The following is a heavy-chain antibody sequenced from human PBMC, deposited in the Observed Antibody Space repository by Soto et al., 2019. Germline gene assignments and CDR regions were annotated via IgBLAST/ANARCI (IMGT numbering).Heavy chain of an antibody. CDR3: AKDGIRKDDY. V-gene: IGHV3-23*01. CDR1: GFSISNYA. J-gene: IGHJ4*02. Sequence: EVQLSESGGGFIQSGGSLRLSCAASGFSISNYAMSWVRQAPGRGLEWISSISDSGTNTFYADPVRGRFVISRDKSKNTVYLQMNNLRVEDTALYYCAKDGIRKDDYWGQGTLVTVSS. CDR2: ISDSGTNT.